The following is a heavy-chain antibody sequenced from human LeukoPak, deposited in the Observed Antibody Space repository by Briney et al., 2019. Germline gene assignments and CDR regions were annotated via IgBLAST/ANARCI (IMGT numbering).Heavy chain of an antibody. CDR1: GGSISSYY. V-gene: IGHV4-59*01. CDR2: IYYSGST. J-gene: IGHJ4*02. Sequence: SETLSLTCTVSGGSISSYYWSGIRQPPGKGLEWIGYIYYSGSTNYNPSLKSRVTISVDTSKNQFSLKLSSVTAADTAVYYCAREYSGPFDYWSLGTLVTVSS. D-gene: IGHD1-26*01. CDR3: AREYSGPFDY.